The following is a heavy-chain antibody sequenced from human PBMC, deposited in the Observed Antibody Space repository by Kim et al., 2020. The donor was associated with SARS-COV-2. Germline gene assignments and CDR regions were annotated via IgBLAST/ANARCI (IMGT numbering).Heavy chain of an antibody. CDR2: VYHSGST. V-gene: IGHV4-39*01. CDR1: GGSISSSFNY. CDR3: ARLPHDSSGYVDS. D-gene: IGHD3-22*01. Sequence: SETLSLTCTVSGGSISSSFNYWGWIRQPPGQGREWIGSVYHSGSTYDSPSLQSRVTVSVDTSKNEFYLKVTSVTAADTAVYFCARLPHDSSGYVDSWGPGILVTVSS. J-gene: IGHJ4*02.